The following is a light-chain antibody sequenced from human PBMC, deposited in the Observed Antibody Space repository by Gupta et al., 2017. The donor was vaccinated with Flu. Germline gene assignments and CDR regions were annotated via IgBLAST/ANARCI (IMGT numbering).Light chain of an antibody. J-gene: IGLJ3*02. Sequence: SYMLTPPPSASLDPGQSASITCGGSNIENKHVHWYQQKPGQAPVVVVYADSDRPSGSPERFSGSNSGNSATLTISRAEAGDEADYYCQVWDTATDHWVFGGGTTLTVL. CDR1: NIENKH. CDR2: ADS. V-gene: IGLV3-21*02. CDR3: QVWDTATDHWV.